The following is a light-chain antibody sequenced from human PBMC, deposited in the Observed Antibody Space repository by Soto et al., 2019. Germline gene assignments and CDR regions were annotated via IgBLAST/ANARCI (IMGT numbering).Light chain of an antibody. CDR3: QQSYSTSWT. CDR2: AAS. CDR1: QSISSY. Sequence: EIQRTHLPSPRSASVRDRVTITCRASQSISSYLNWYQQKPGKAPKLLIYAASGLHSGVPSTFSASGSGTDFTLTISSLQPEGFATYYCQQSYSTSWTFGQGTKVDIK. J-gene: IGKJ1*01. V-gene: IGKV1-39*01.